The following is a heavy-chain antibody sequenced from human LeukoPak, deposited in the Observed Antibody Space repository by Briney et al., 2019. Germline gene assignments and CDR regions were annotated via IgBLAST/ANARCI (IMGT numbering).Heavy chain of an antibody. CDR2: LSDSGSP. CDR1: ADSISGSRCF. D-gene: IGHD5-12*01. Sequence: ASETLSLTCSVYADSISGSRCFWAWIRQPPGRGLEWIASLSDSGSPNYRPSLRSRAPDLIDTSRNQIFRILISVTAADTQCDYAASDANNRGSSGYPFAFDFWGQGTLVTVSS. V-gene: IGHV4-39*07. J-gene: IGHJ4*02. CDR3: ASDANNRGSSGYPFAFDF.